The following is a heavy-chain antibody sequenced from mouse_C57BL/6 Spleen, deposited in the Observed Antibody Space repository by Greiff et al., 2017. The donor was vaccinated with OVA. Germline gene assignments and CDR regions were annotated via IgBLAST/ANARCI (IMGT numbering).Heavy chain of an antibody. Sequence: VQLQQSGPELVKPGDSVKISCKASGYSFTGYFMNWVMQSHGKSLEWIGRINPYNGDTFYNQKFKGKATLTVDKSSSTAHMERRSLTSEDSAVYYCARILYDGYYDGYWGQGTTLTVSS. D-gene: IGHD2-3*01. CDR2: INPYNGDT. J-gene: IGHJ2*01. CDR1: GYSFTGYF. V-gene: IGHV1-20*01. CDR3: ARILYDGYYDGY.